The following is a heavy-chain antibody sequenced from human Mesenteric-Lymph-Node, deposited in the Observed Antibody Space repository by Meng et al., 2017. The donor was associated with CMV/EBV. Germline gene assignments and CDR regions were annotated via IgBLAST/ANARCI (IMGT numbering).Heavy chain of an antibody. V-gene: IGHV1-3*01. CDR1: GYTFTSYA. Sequence: KASGYTFTSYAMHWVRQAPGQRLEWMGWINAGNGNTKYSQKFQGRVTITRDTSASTAYMELSSLRSEDTAVYYCARDLITMVRGVGYWGQGTLVTVSS. CDR3: ARDLITMVRGVGY. D-gene: IGHD3-10*01. J-gene: IGHJ4*02. CDR2: INAGNGNT.